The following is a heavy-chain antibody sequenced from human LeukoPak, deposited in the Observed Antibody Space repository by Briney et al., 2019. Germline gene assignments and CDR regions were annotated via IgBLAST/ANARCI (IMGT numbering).Heavy chain of an antibody. J-gene: IGHJ4*02. CDR2: ISGSGGRT. Sequence: PGGSLTLSCAASGFTFTNYAMSWVRQAPGKGLEWVSAISGSGGRTYYADSVRGRFTISRDNSKSTVYVQMSSLRAEDTAVYFCVVVSYCAVDCYDYWGQGTPVTVSS. D-gene: IGHD2-21*01. CDR1: GFTFTNYA. CDR3: VVVSYCAVDCYDY. V-gene: IGHV3-23*01.